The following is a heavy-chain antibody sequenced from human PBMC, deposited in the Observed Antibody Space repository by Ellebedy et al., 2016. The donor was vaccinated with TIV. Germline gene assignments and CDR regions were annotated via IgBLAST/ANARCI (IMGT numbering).Heavy chain of an antibody. J-gene: IGHJ4*02. Sequence: SETLSLTCNVSGGSITMSNYCCDWIRQPPGKGLEWVGSICYGGLTSYNPSLKGRVTISLDGPQSQFSLRLTSVTAADTAVYFCAIYSTVWYSIHYWGQGTRVTVSS. CDR1: GGSITMSNYC. CDR3: AIYSTVWYSIHY. CDR2: ICYGGLT. D-gene: IGHD6-19*01. V-gene: IGHV4-39*07.